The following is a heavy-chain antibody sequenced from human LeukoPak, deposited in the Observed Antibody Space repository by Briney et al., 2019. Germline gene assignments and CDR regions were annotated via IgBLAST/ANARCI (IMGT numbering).Heavy chain of an antibody. D-gene: IGHD3-22*01. CDR1: GFTFSSYG. J-gene: IGHJ4*02. CDR3: AKDSGKYYYDSSGYPYYFDY. Sequence: GGSLRLSCAASGFTFSSYGMHWVRQAPGKGLEWVAVIWYGGSNKYYADSVKGRFTISRDNSKNTLYLQMNSLRAEDTAVYYCAKDSGKYYYDSSGYPYYFDYWGQGTLVTVSS. V-gene: IGHV3-30*02. CDR2: IWYGGSNK.